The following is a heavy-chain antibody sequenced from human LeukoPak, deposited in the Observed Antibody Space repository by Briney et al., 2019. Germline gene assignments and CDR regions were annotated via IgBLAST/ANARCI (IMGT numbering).Heavy chain of an antibody. V-gene: IGHV1-2*02. CDR1: GYPFTGYY. CDR2: INPNSGGT. Sequence: ASVKVSCKASGYPFTGYYIHWMRQAPGQGLEWMGWINPNSGGTNYAQKFQGRVTMTRDTSISTAYMELSRLRSDDTAVYYCARGAPNYVWGSYRYNPSDYWGQGTLVTVSS. J-gene: IGHJ4*02. CDR3: ARGAPNYVWGSYRYNPSDY. D-gene: IGHD3-16*02.